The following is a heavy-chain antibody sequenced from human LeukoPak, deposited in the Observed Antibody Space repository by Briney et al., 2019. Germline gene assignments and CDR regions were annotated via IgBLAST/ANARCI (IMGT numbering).Heavy chain of an antibody. D-gene: IGHD6-13*01. V-gene: IGHV4-39*01. CDR2: IYYSGST. CDR3: ARHSAHSSTNDAFDL. J-gene: IGHJ3*01. CDR1: GGSISSSSYY. Sequence: SETLSLTCTVSGGSISSSSYYWGWIRQPPGKGLEWIGSIYYSGSTYYNPSLKSRVTISVDTSKNQFSLKLTSVTAADTAVYYCARHSAHSSTNDAFDLWGQGILVTVSS.